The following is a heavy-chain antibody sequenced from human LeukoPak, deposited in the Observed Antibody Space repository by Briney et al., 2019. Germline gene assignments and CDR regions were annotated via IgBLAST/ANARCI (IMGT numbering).Heavy chain of an antibody. CDR2: ISSSSSYI. V-gene: IGHV3-21*01. CDR3: SLWGYSYESAFDI. D-gene: IGHD5-18*01. J-gene: IGHJ3*02. Sequence: GGSLRLSCAASGFTFSSYSMNWVRQAPGKGLEWVSSISSSSSYIYYADSVKGRFTISRDNSKNTLYLQMNSLRAEDTAVYYCSLWGYSYESAFDIWGQGTMVTVSS. CDR1: GFTFSSYS.